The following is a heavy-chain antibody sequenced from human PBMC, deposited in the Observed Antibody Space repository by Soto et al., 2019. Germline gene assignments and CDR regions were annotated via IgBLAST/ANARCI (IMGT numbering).Heavy chain of an antibody. J-gene: IGHJ5*02. CDR1: GYSFTSYW. V-gene: IGHV5-51*01. CDR3: ARLKDGCGVVISGKNWFDP. CDR2: IYPGDSDT. Sequence: GESLKISCKGSGYSFTSYWIGWVRQMPGKGLEWMGIIYPGDSDTRYSPSFQGQVTISADKSISTAYLQWSSLKASDTAMYYCARLKDGCGVVISGKNWFDPWGQGTLVTVSS. D-gene: IGHD3-3*01.